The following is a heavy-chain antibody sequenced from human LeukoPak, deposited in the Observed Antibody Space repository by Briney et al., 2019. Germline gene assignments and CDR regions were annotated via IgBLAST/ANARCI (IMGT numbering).Heavy chain of an antibody. CDR2: IYYSGST. D-gene: IGHD6-19*01. J-gene: IGHJ3*02. CDR3: ASRKGYSSGWPDAFDI. Sequence: SETLSLTCTVSGGSISSGGYYWSWIRQPPGKGLEWIGYIYYSGSTNYNPSLKSRVTISVDTSKNQFSLKLSSVTAADTAVYYCASRKGYSSGWPDAFDIWGQGTMVTVSS. V-gene: IGHV4-61*08. CDR1: GGSISSGGYY.